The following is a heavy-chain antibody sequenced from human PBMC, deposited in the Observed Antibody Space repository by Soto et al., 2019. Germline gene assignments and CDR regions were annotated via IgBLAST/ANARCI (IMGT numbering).Heavy chain of an antibody. CDR3: ARDSRGRIAARRDVMDF. V-gene: IGHV4-31*03. CDR1: GGSISSGGYY. J-gene: IGHJ6*02. D-gene: IGHD6-6*01. CDR2: IYYSGST. Sequence: PSETLSLTCTVSGGSISSGGYYWSWIRQHPGKGLEWIGYIYYSGSTYYNPSLKSRVTISVDTSKNQFSLKLSSVTAADTAVYYCARDSRGRIAARRDVMDFRGQGSTVIVSS.